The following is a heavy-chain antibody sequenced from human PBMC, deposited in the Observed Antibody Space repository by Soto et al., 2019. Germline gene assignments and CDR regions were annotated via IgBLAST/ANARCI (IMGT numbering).Heavy chain of an antibody. CDR1: GFTFSSYG. V-gene: IGHV3-33*01. D-gene: IGHD6-6*01. J-gene: IGHJ6*03. Sequence: QVQLVESGGGVVQPGRSLRLSCAASGFTFSSYGMHWVRQAPGKGLEWVAVIWYDGSNKYYADSVKGRFTISRDNSKNTLYLQMNSLRAEDTAVYYCARVPGGGQLAYMDVWGKGTTVTVSS. CDR3: ARVPGGGQLAYMDV. CDR2: IWYDGSNK.